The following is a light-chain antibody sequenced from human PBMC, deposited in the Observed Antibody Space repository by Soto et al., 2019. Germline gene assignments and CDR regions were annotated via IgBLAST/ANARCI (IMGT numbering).Light chain of an antibody. J-gene: IGKJ1*01. CDR1: QSLVYSDGNTY. Sequence: DAVMTQSPLSLPVTLGQPASISCRSSQSLVYSDGNTYLNWCQQRPGQSARRLIYKVSNRDSGVPERFSGSGSGTDFTLKISRVEAEDVGVYYCMQGTHWPRTFGQGTKVEIK. V-gene: IGKV2-30*01. CDR2: KVS. CDR3: MQGTHWPRT.